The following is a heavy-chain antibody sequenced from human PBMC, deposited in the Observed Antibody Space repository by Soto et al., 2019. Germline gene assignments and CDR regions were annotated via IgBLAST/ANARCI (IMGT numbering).Heavy chain of an antibody. D-gene: IGHD2-21*01. CDR3: ARDVNGGFCGA. J-gene: IGHJ5*02. V-gene: IGHV3-21*01. Sequence: EVQLVESGGGLVKPGGSLRLSCAASGFTFSSYSMNWVRQAPGKGMEWVSTISSRNNDMYDVDSGKGRFTIARDNARNSVYLHRNSLRAEDRAVYYCARDVNGGFCGAWGQGTLVTVSS. CDR2: ISSRNNDM. CDR1: GFTFSSYS.